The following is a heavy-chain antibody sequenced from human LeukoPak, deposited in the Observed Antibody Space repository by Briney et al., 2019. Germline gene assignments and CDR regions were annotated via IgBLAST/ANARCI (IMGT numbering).Heavy chain of an antibody. CDR3: AKGYSSSPLFDY. V-gene: IGHV3-30*18. Sequence: GGSLRLSCAASGFTFSSYGMHWVRQAPGKRLEWVAVISYDGSNKYYADSVKGRFTISRDNSKNTLYLQMNSLRAEDTAVYYCAKGYSSSPLFDYWGQGTLVTVSS. D-gene: IGHD6-6*01. CDR1: GFTFSSYG. J-gene: IGHJ4*02. CDR2: ISYDGSNK.